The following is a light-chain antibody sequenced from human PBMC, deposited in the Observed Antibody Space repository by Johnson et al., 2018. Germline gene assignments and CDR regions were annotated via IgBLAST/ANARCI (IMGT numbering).Light chain of an antibody. J-gene: IGLJ1*01. Sequence: QSVLTQPPSVSAAPGQKVTISCSGSSSNIGNNYVYWYQQLPGTAPKLLIYENNKRPSGIPDRFSGSKSGTSATLGITGLQTGDEAEYYCGTWDSSLSAGNVFGTGTKVTVL. CDR3: GTWDSSLSAGNV. CDR2: ENN. CDR1: SSNIGNNY. V-gene: IGLV1-51*02.